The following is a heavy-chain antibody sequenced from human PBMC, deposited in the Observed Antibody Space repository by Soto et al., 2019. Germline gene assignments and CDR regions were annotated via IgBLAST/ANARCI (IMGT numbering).Heavy chain of an antibody. CDR1: GFTFSSYG. CDR2: ISYDGSNK. J-gene: IGHJ6*02. D-gene: IGHD1-26*01. Sequence: GGSLRLSCAASGFTFSSYGMHWVRQAPGKGLGWVAVISYDGSNKYYADSVKGRFTISRDNSKNTLYLQMNSLRAEDTAVYYCAKDRPSGSRPYYYGMDVWGQGNTVTVS. V-gene: IGHV3-30*18. CDR3: AKDRPSGSRPYYYGMDV.